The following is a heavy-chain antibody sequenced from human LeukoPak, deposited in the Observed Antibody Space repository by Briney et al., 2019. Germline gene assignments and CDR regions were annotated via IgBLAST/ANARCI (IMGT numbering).Heavy chain of an antibody. D-gene: IGHD3-10*01. V-gene: IGHV4-4*07. CDR2: IYPSGST. Sequence: SETLSLTCTVSGGSIITYWWDWIRQPAGKGLEWIGRIYPSGSTDYNPSLKGRVTMSIETSTNQFSLSLTSVTAADTAVYYCARGPTTDYASGSFNSWGQGTLVTVSS. CDR1: GGSIITYW. J-gene: IGHJ4*02. CDR3: ARGPTTDYASGSFNS.